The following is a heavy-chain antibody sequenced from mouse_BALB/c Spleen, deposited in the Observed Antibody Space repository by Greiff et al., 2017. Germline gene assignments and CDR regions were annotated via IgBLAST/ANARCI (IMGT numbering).Heavy chain of an antibody. V-gene: IGHV1S81*02. CDR1: GYTFTSYW. D-gene: IGHD2-14*01. J-gene: IGHJ3*01. CDR2: INPSNGRT. Sequence: QVQLQQSGAELVKPGASVKLSCKASGYTFTSYWMHWVKQRPGQGLEWIGEINPSNGRTNYNEKFKSKATLTVDKSSSTAYMQLSSLTSEDSAVYYCAREGYYRYDGFAYWGQGTLVTVSA. CDR3: AREGYYRYDGFAY.